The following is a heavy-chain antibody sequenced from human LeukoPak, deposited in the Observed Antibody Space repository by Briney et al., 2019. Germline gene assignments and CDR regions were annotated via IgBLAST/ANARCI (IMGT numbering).Heavy chain of an antibody. CDR1: GFTVSSNH. CDR2: IYSGGNT. CDR3: ARDSSSHYYFDY. J-gene: IGHJ4*02. D-gene: IGHD2-2*01. V-gene: IGHV3-53*01. Sequence: PGGSLRLSCVASGFTVSSNHMNWVRQAPGKGLEWVSIIYSGGNTYYTDSVKGRFTISRDNFKNTLYLQINSLRAEDTAVYYCARDSSSHYYFDYWGQGTLVTVSS.